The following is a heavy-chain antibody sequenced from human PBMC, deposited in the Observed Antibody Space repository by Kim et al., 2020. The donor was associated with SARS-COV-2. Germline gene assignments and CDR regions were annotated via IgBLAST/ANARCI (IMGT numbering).Heavy chain of an antibody. CDR3: APTYYDILTGYYWFDP. J-gene: IGHJ5*02. V-gene: IGHV1-24*01. D-gene: IGHD3-9*01. Sequence: QKFQGRVTMTEDTSTDTAYMELSSLRSEDTAVYYCAPTYYDILTGYYWFDPWGQGTLVTVSS.